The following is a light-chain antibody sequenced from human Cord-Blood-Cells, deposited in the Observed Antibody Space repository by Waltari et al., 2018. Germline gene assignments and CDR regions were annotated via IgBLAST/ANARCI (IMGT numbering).Light chain of an antibody. CDR1: QSVSSSY. CDR3: QQYGSSPPLT. CDR2: GAS. J-gene: IGKJ4*01. Sequence: EIVLTPSPGTLSLSPGERATLSCRASQSVSSSYLAWYQQKPGQAPRLLIYGASSRATCIPDRFSGSGSGTDFTLTISRLEPEDFAVYYCQQYGSSPPLTFGGGTKVEIK. V-gene: IGKV3-20*01.